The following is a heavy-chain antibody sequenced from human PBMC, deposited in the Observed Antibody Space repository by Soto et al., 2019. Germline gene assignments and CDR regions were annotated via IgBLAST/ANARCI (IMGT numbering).Heavy chain of an antibody. V-gene: IGHV3-30-3*01. CDR1: GFTFINYA. CDR3: ATHLSHLRTGWLDP. D-gene: IGHD7-27*01. J-gene: IGHJ5*02. Sequence: GGSLRLSCRVSGFTFINYAMHWVRQAPGKGLEWVALISGDGTNEYYADSVTGRFTISRDNSRNSLYLQMNSLRGDDTAVYYWATHLSHLRTGWLDPWGKGTRVTVSS. CDR2: ISGDGTNE.